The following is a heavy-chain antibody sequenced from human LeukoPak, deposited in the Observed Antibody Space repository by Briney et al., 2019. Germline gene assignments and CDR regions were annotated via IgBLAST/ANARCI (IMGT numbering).Heavy chain of an antibody. J-gene: IGHJ4*02. CDR1: GFTFSDYY. Sequence: GGSLRLSCAASGFTFSDYYMSWIRQAPGNGLEWVANIKKDGSEEYYVDSVKGRFTISGDNAKNSLYLQMNSLRAEDTAVYYCASYGSGLGRPFDHWGQGTLVTVSS. D-gene: IGHD2-15*01. CDR2: IKKDGSEE. V-gene: IGHV3-7*01. CDR3: ASYGSGLGRPFDH.